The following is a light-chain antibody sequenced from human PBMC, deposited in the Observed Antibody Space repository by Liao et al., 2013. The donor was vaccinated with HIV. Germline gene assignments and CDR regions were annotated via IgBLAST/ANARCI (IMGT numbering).Light chain of an antibody. Sequence: SYELTQPPSVSVSPGQTASITCSGDKLGDKYACWYQQKPGQAPVLLIYHASDRPSGIPERFSGSNSGNTATLSISRVEAGDEADYYCQAWDSSTEVLFGGGTQLTVL. CDR1: KLGDKY. CDR2: HAS. J-gene: IGLJ2*01. V-gene: IGLV3-1*01. CDR3: QAWDSSTEVL.